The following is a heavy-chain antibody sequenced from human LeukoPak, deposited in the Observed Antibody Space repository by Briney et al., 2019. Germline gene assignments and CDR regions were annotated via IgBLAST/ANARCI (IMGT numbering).Heavy chain of an antibody. CDR3: AKDIYVAATGEAFDI. CDR2: ISSDSSTI. CDR1: GFTFSTYS. V-gene: IGHV3-48*04. Sequence: PGGSLRLSCAASGFTFSTYSMNWVRQTPGEGLEWVSYISSDSSTILYADSVKGRLTISRDNAKNSLYLQMNSLRAEDTALYYCAKDIYVAATGEAFDIWGQGKMVTVS. J-gene: IGHJ3*02. D-gene: IGHD6-25*01.